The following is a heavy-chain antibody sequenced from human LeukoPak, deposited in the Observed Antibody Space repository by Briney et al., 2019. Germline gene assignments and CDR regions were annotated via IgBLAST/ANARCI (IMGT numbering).Heavy chain of an antibody. D-gene: IGHD3-10*01. CDR2: MYYSGTT. V-gene: IGHV4-59*01. Sequence: SETLSLSCTVSGGSISGFFWTWIRQSPGKGLEYIGYMYYSGTTDYNPTLKSRVSMSVDTSKNQFFLNLTSVTAADTAIYYCARVGYGSGSWGWFDPWGQGTLVTVSS. CDR1: GGSISGFF. CDR3: ARVGYGSGSWGWFDP. J-gene: IGHJ5*02.